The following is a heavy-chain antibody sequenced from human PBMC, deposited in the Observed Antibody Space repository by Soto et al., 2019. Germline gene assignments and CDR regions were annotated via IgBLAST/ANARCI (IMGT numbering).Heavy chain of an antibody. CDR3: ARVTTFYDILTSSYALNYFDY. D-gene: IGHD3-9*01. Sequence: GSLRLSCAASGFSVTSNYMTWVRQAPGKGLECVSVIYAGGNTCYPDSVKGRFTISSDNSKNTLFLQMNNLRAEDTAVYYCARVTTFYDILTSSYALNYFDYWGQGTRVTVSS. J-gene: IGHJ4*02. V-gene: IGHV3-53*01. CDR1: GFSVTSNY. CDR2: IYAGGNT.